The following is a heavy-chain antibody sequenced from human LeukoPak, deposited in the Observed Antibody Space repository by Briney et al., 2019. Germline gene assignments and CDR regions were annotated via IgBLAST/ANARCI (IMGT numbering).Heavy chain of an antibody. CDR1: GVTFDDYA. D-gene: IGHD4-17*01. J-gene: IGHJ5*02. Sequence: GGSLRLSCAASGVTFDDYAMHWVRQAPGKGLEWVSGISWNSGSIGYADSVKGRFTISRDNAKNSLYLQMNSLRAEDTALYYCAKDRKTTVTNWFDPWGQGTLVTVSS. CDR3: AKDRKTTVTNWFDP. V-gene: IGHV3-9*01. CDR2: ISWNSGSI.